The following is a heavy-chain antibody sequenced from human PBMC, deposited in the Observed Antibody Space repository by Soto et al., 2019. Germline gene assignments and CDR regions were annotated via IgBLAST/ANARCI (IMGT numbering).Heavy chain of an antibody. CDR2: INWNGGST. D-gene: IGHD2-2*01. Sequence: EVQLVESGGGVVRPGGSLRLSCAASGFTFDDYGMSWVRQAPGKGLEWVSGINWNGGSTGYADSVKGRFTISRDNAXXSXYPXMNSLRAEDTALYYCAREGYCSSTSCYYDYYGMDVWGQGTTVTVSS. CDR3: AREGYCSSTSCYYDYYGMDV. J-gene: IGHJ6*02. CDR1: GFTFDDYG. V-gene: IGHV3-20*04.